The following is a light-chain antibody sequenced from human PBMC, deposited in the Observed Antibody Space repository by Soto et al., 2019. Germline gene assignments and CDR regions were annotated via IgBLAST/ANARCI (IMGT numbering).Light chain of an antibody. V-gene: IGLV2-14*01. Sequence: QSVLTQPASVSGSPGQSITISCTGTSSDVGGYNYVSWYQQHPGKAPKLMIYDVRNRASGASNRFSGSKSGNTASLTISALQAEDEADYYCTSYTSSSTLYVFGTGPKVTVL. CDR2: DVR. CDR3: TSYTSSSTLYV. J-gene: IGLJ1*01. CDR1: SSDVGGYNY.